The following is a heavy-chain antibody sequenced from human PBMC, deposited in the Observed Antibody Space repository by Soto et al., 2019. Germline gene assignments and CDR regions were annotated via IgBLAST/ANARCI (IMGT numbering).Heavy chain of an antibody. CDR1: GFTFSSYG. J-gene: IGHJ4*02. D-gene: IGHD3-3*01. V-gene: IGHV3-30*18. Sequence: PGGSLRLSCAASGFTFSSYGIHGSRQAPGKGLEWVAVISYDGSNKYYADSVKGRFTISRDNSKNTLYLQMNSLRAEDTAVYYCAKDFFSLPVLIDYWGQGTLVTVSS. CDR2: ISYDGSNK. CDR3: AKDFFSLPVLIDY.